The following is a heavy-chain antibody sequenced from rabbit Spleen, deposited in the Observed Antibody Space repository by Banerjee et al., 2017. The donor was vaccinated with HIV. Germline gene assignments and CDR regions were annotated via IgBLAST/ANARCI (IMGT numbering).Heavy chain of an antibody. Sequence: QSLEESGGDLVKPGASLTLTCTASGFSFGSNYYMCWVRQAPGKGLEWIACIYTGSSGTTYYASWAKGRFTISKTSSTTVTLQMTSLTAADTATYFCARLGHADYPYAYGLKLWGPGTLVTVS. D-gene: IGHD6-1*01. CDR1: GFSFGSNYY. J-gene: IGHJ4*01. CDR3: ARLGHADYPYAYGLKL. V-gene: IGHV1S40*01. CDR2: IYTGSSGTT.